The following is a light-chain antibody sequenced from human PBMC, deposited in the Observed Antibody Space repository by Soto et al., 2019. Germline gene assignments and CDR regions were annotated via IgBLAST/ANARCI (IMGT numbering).Light chain of an antibody. CDR3: SSYTSSSTYV. CDR1: SSDVGGYNY. CDR2: DVS. V-gene: IGLV2-14*01. Sequence: QSVLTQPASVSGSPGQSITISCTGTSSDVGGYNYVSWYQQHPGKAPKLMIYDVSNRPSGVSNRFSGSKSGNTASLTMSGLQAEDEADYYCSSYTSSSTYVLGTGNKVTVL. J-gene: IGLJ1*01.